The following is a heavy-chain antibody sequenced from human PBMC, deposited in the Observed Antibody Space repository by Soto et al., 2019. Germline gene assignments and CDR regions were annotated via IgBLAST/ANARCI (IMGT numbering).Heavy chain of an antibody. J-gene: IGHJ4*02. Sequence: SETLSLTCTVSGGSISGDYWSWIRQPPGKGLEWIGYIYYSGSTNYNPSLKSRVTISVDTSKNQFSLKLSSVTAADTAVYYCARHPSYSDYGFDYWGQGTLVT. V-gene: IGHV4-59*08. CDR1: GGSISGDY. CDR3: ARHPSYSDYGFDY. CDR2: IYYSGST. D-gene: IGHD4-17*01.